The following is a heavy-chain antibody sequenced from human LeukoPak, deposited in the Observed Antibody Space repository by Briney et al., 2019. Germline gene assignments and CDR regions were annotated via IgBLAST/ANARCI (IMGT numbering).Heavy chain of an antibody. D-gene: IGHD6-13*01. CDR3: ARVGSIAAAGTPDY. V-gene: IGHV3-48*01. J-gene: IGHJ4*02. CDR1: GFTLSSYS. CDR2: ISSSRTSI. Sequence: TGGSLRPSCAASGFTLSSYSMNWVRQAPGKGLEWVAYISSSRTSIYYADSVKGRFTISRDDAKNSLYLQMNSLRAEDTAVYYCARVGSIAAAGTPDYWGQGTLVTVSS.